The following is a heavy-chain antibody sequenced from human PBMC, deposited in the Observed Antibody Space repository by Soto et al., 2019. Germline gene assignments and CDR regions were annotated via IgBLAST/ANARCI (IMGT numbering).Heavy chain of an antibody. Sequence: QVQLVQSGAEVKKPGSSVKVSCKASGGTFSSYAISWVRQAPGQGLEWMGGIIPIFGTANYAQKFQGRVTITAXXSXSXXYMGLSSLRSEDTAVYYCARVLIFGVVNVYYGMYVWGQGTTVTVSS. D-gene: IGHD3-3*01. CDR3: ARVLIFGVVNVYYGMYV. V-gene: IGHV1-69*12. CDR2: IIPIFGTA. J-gene: IGHJ6*02. CDR1: GGTFSSYA.